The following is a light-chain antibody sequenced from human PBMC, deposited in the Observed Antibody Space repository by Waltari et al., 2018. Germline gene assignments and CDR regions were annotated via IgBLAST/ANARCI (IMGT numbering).Light chain of an antibody. V-gene: IGKV4-1*01. CDR2: WAY. Sequence: DIVMTQSPDSLALSLGERATIHSKSRQRVLYSSNNKNDLSWYQQKPGQPPKLLIYWAYTRESGVPDRFSGSGSGTDFTLTISSLQAEDVAVYYCQQYYGAPYTFGQGTKLEIK. CDR3: QQYYGAPYT. CDR1: QRVLYSSNNKND. J-gene: IGKJ2*01.